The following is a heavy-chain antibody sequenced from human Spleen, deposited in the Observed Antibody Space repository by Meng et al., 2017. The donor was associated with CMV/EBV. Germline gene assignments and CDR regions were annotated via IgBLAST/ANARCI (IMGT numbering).Heavy chain of an antibody. J-gene: IGHJ3*02. D-gene: IGHD6-6*01. Sequence: ASVKVSCKASGYTFTRYSMSWVRQAPGQGLEWMGWISTDSGKTSYEQKFQGRLTLTTDTSTSIVYMDLRSLRSDDTAVYYCARYGRSSSSRGDDAFDIWGQGTMVTVSS. V-gene: IGHV1-18*01. CDR3: ARYGRSSSSRGDDAFDI. CDR1: GYTFTRYS. CDR2: ISTDSGKT.